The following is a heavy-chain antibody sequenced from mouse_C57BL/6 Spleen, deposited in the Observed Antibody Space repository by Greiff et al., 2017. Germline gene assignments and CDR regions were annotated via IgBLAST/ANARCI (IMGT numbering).Heavy chain of an antibody. CDR1: GYTFTSYW. Sequence: QVQLQQPGAELVMPGASVKLSCKASGYTFTSYWMHWVKQRPGQGLEWIGEIDPSDSYTNYNQKFKGKSTLTVDKSSSTAYMQLSSLTSEDSAVYYCAGGGSLFGYWGQGTTLTVSS. J-gene: IGHJ2*01. CDR2: IDPSDSYT. V-gene: IGHV1-69*01. CDR3: AGGGSLFGY.